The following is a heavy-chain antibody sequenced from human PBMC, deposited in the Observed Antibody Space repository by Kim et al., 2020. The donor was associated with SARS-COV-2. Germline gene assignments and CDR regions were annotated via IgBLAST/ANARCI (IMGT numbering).Heavy chain of an antibody. J-gene: IGHJ4*02. D-gene: IGHD3-22*01. V-gene: IGHV3-9*01. Sequence: GGSLRLSCAASGFTFGDYAMHWVRQAPGKGLEWVSGISWNSGAIGYADSVKGRFTISRDNAKNSLFLQMNSLRDEDTALYSCAKDYDSSGYCVAYWGQGTQVTASS. CDR2: ISWNSGAI. CDR1: GFTFGDYA. CDR3: AKDYDSSGYCVAY.